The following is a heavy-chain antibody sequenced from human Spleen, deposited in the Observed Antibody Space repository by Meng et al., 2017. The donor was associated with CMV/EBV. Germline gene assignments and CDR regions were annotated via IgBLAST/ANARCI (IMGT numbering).Heavy chain of an antibody. CDR2: ISASGGTS. CDR3: AKVVPAAVRNWFDP. Sequence: GESLKISCAASGFTFSSYDMHWVRQATGKGLEWVSTISASGGTSYYADSVKGRFTISRDNSKNTLYLQMNSLRAEDTAVYYCAKVVPAAVRNWFDPWGQGTLVTVSS. V-gene: IGHV3-23*01. CDR1: GFTFSSYD. J-gene: IGHJ5*02. D-gene: IGHD2-2*01.